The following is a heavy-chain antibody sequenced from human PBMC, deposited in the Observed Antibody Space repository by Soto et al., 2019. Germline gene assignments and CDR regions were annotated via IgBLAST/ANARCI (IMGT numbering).Heavy chain of an antibody. CDR1: GGSVNSGNYY. CDR3: ARVERGTATTVVDAFDI. Sequence: QVQLQQWGAGLLKPSETLSLTCAVYGGSVNSGNYYWSWIRQPPGKGLEWIGEMSHSGGTHFNPSLTSRVTISVATSKNQFSLKMSSVTAADTALYYCARVERGTATTVVDAFDIWGPGTLVTVSS. CDR2: MSHSGGT. J-gene: IGHJ3*02. D-gene: IGHD1-1*01. V-gene: IGHV4-34*01.